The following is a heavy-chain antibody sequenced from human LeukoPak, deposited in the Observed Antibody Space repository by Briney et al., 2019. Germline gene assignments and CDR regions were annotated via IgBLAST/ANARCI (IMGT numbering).Heavy chain of an antibody. Sequence: GGSLRLSCAASGFTFSSYSMNWVRQAPGKGLEWVSIISSGSSFIYYADSVKGRFTISRDNATNSLYLQMNSLRAEDTAVYYCARDSGSPQDDFDIWGQGTMVTVSS. V-gene: IGHV3-21*04. J-gene: IGHJ3*02. CDR1: GFTFSSYS. D-gene: IGHD5-24*01. CDR3: ARDSGSPQDDFDI. CDR2: ISSGSSFI.